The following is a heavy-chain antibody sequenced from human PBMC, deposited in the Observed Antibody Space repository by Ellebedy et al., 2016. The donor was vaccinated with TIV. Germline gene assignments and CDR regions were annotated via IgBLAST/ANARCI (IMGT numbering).Heavy chain of an antibody. Sequence: ASVKVSXKASGYNLSNYGISWVRQAPGQGLEWMGWINPKIGSTNIALKFQDGVTMTRDTSITTVYLELSRLRSDDTAVYYCARDLIPNYHYFGMDVWGQGTTVTVSS. D-gene: IGHD5-24*01. J-gene: IGHJ6*02. V-gene: IGHV1-2*02. CDR3: ARDLIPNYHYFGMDV. CDR1: GYNLSNYG. CDR2: INPKIGST.